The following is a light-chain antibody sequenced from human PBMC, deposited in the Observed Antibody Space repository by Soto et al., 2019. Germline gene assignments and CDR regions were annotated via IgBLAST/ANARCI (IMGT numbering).Light chain of an antibody. CDR3: QQYNDWPRT. CDR2: GAS. Sequence: MTQSKATLSVSPAPRVSLPGRASQSFSSNLAWYQHKPGQAPRLLIYGASTTATDVPPRFSGSGSGTEFTLTISSLQSEDFAVYYCQQYNDWPRTFGQGTRLEIK. J-gene: IGKJ5*01. V-gene: IGKV3-15*01. CDR1: QSFSSN.